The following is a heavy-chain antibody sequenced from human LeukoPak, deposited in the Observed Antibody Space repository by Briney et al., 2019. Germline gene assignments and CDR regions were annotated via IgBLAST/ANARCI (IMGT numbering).Heavy chain of an antibody. J-gene: IGHJ6*02. V-gene: IGHV4-39*01. CDR2: IYYSGST. Sequence: SETLSLTCTVSGGSISSSSYYWGWIRQPPGKGLEWIGSIYYSGSTYYNPSLKSRVTISVDTSKDQFSLKLSSVTAADTAVYYCSSFYYYYGMDVWGQGTTVTVSS. CDR1: GGSISSSSYY. CDR3: SSFYYYYGMDV.